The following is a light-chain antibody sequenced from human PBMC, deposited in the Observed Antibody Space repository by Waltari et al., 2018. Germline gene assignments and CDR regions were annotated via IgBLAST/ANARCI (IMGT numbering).Light chain of an antibody. CDR2: DVN. Sequence: QSALTQTASVSGSPGQSITISCTGTSSDVGGFNYVSWYQQHPDRPPKLIIFDVNKRPSGVDDRFSASKPRNTASLTISGLQSEDEADYFCSSYSSTTTNFVFGTGT. CDR3: SSYSSTTTNFV. CDR1: SSDVGGFNY. V-gene: IGLV2-14*03. J-gene: IGLJ1*01.